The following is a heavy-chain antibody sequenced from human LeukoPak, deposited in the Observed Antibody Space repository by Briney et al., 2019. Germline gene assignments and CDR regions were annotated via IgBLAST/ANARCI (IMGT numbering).Heavy chain of an antibody. V-gene: IGHV3-53*01. CDR1: GFTVSSNY. CDR3: ARGDGPWLSHLDC. D-gene: IGHD3-9*01. CDR2: FYSGGST. Sequence: GGSLRLSCAASGFTVSSNYMSWVRQAPGKGLEWVSVFYSGGSTYYADSVKGRFTISRDNSKNTLYLQMNSLRAEDTAVYYCARGDGPWLSHLDCWGRGTLVTVSS. J-gene: IGHJ4*02.